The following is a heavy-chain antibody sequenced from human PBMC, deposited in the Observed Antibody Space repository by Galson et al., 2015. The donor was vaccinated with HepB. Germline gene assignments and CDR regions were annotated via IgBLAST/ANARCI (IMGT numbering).Heavy chain of an antibody. CDR1: GFSLSTSGVG. CDR2: IYWDDDK. V-gene: IGHV2-5*02. Sequence: PALVKPTQTLTLTCTFSGFSLSTSGVGVGWIRQPPGKALEWLAPIYWDDDKRYSPSLKSRLTITKDTSKNQVVLTMTNMDPVDTATYSCAHSGYDFWSGYYPYVGGGWEPTNYYFDYWGQGTLVTVSS. J-gene: IGHJ4*02. CDR3: AHSGYDFWSGYYPYVGGGWEPTNYYFDY. D-gene: IGHD3-3*01.